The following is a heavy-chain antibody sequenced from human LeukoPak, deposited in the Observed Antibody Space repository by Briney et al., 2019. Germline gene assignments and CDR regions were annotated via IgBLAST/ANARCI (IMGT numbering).Heavy chain of an antibody. CDR3: ARAIAVAAFGY. J-gene: IGHJ4*02. Sequence: SETLSLTCAVYGGSFSGYYWSWLRQPPGKGVEWIGEINHSGSTNYNPSLKSRVTISVDTSKNQFSLKLSSVTAADTAVYYCARAIAVAAFGYWGQGTLVTVSS. CDR2: INHSGST. V-gene: IGHV4-34*01. CDR1: GGSFSGYY. D-gene: IGHD6-19*01.